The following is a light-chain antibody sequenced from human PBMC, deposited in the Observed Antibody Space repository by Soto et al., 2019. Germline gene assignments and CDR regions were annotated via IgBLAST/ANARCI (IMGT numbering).Light chain of an antibody. Sequence: EVVMTQSPATLSVSPGERATLSCRASRGIGSTFAGYQQKPGQTPRLLIYDTSTRATGVPARFIGSASGTEVTLTITCLQSEDVASYYCQQYYSVPLTVGGGTKVEIK. CDR2: DTS. CDR1: RGIGST. V-gene: IGKV3-15*01. CDR3: QQYYSVPLT. J-gene: IGKJ4*01.